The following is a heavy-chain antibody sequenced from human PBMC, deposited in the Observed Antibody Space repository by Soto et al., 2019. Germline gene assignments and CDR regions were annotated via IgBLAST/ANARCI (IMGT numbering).Heavy chain of an antibody. V-gene: IGHV3-23*04. CDR3: AKLKGGLGRFYGMDA. D-gene: IGHD3-3*01. CDR1: GFSFRNYA. CDR2: FSSGGGTT. J-gene: IGHJ6*02. Sequence: DEQLVESGGGSLQPGGSLRLSCAASGFSFRNYAMTWVRQSPGKGLEWVSLFSSGGGTTNYADSVKGRFSISRDNSQNMLYLQMNGLRGEDTALYYCAKLKGGLGRFYGMDAWGQGTMVIVSS.